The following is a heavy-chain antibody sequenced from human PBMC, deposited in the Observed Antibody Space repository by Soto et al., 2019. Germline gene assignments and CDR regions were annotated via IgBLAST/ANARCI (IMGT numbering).Heavy chain of an antibody. Sequence: GGSLRLSCAASGFTFSSYGMHWVRQAPGKGLEWVAVISYDGSNKNYADSVKGRFTISRDNSKNTLYLQMNSLRAEDTAVYYCAKSPLIAVDAYSYYYGMDVWGQGTKVTVSS. CDR2: ISYDGSNK. CDR3: AKSPLIAVDAYSYYYGMDV. CDR1: GFTFSSYG. D-gene: IGHD6-19*01. V-gene: IGHV3-30*18. J-gene: IGHJ6*02.